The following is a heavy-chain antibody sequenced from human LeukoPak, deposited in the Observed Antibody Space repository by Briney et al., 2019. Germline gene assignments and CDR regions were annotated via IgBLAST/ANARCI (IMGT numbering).Heavy chain of an antibody. CDR3: ARGRRGRYFDWPTTYDQTYFDY. CDR2: INPNSGGT. CDR1: GYTFTGYY. Sequence: GASVKVSCKASGYTFTGYYMHWVRQAPGQGLEWMGWINPNSGGTNYAQKFQGRVTMTRDTSISTAYMELRSLRSDDTAVYYCARGRRGRYFDWPTTYDQTYFDYWGQGTLVTVSS. V-gene: IGHV1-2*02. D-gene: IGHD3-9*01. J-gene: IGHJ4*02.